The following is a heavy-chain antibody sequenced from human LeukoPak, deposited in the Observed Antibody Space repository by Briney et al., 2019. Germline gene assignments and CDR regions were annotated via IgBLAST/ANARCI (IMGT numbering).Heavy chain of an antibody. J-gene: IGHJ2*01. Sequence: GALRLSCAASGFTFRLYAMTWVRQAPGKGLEWVSAISGNADTTYYADSVKGRFTISRDNSKNTLFLQMNNLRAEDTALYYCAGYTFGYWYFDLWGRGTLVIVSS. CDR2: ISGNADTT. V-gene: IGHV3-23*01. CDR3: AGYTFGYWYFDL. CDR1: GFTFRLYA. D-gene: IGHD5-18*01.